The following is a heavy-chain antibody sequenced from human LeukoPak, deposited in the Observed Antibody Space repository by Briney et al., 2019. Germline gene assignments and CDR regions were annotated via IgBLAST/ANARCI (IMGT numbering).Heavy chain of an antibody. Sequence: PSETLSLTCTVSGGSISSSSYYWGWIRQPPGKGLEWIGRIYYSGSTYYNPSLKSRVTISVDTSKNQFSLKLSSVTAADTAIYYCARVLFLAFGVVTLSLPFDYWGQGTLVTVSS. D-gene: IGHD3-3*01. CDR2: IYYSGST. J-gene: IGHJ4*02. V-gene: IGHV4-39*01. CDR1: GGSISSSSYY. CDR3: ARVLFLAFGVVTLSLPFDY.